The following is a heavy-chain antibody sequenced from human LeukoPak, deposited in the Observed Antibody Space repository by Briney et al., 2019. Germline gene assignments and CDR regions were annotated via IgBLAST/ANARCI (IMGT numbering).Heavy chain of an antibody. CDR1: GFTFSNAW. V-gene: IGHV3-43*02. CDR2: ISGDGGNT. J-gene: IGHJ4*02. Sequence: GGSLRLSCAASGFTFSNAWMSWVRQAPGKGLEWVSLISGDGGNTYYADSVKGRFTISRDNSKNSLYLQMNSLRTEGTALYYCAKDYRGSGSYVTYWGQGTLVTVSS. D-gene: IGHD1-26*01. CDR3: AKDYRGSGSYVTY.